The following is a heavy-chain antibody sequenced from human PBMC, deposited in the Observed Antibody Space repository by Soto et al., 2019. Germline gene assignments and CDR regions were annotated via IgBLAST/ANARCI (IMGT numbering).Heavy chain of an antibody. CDR2: MNPNSGNT. J-gene: IGHJ4*02. CDR3: ARSHCSSTSCYSLPLDY. V-gene: IGHV1-8*01. D-gene: IGHD2-2*01. Sequence: QVQLVQSGAEVKKPGASVKVSCKASGYTFTSYDINWVRQATGQGLEWMGWMNPNSGNTGYAQKFQGRVTMTRNTSISTAYMELSSLRSEDTAVYYCARSHCSSTSCYSLPLDYWGQGTLVTFSS. CDR1: GYTFTSYD.